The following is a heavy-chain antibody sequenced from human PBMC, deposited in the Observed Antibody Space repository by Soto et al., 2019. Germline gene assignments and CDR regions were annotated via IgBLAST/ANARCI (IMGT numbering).Heavy chain of an antibody. V-gene: IGHV1-18*04. CDR3: ARDAIAGAGAFDY. J-gene: IGHJ4*02. Sequence: QVQLVQSGAEVKKPGASVKVSCTASGYTYFSYGISWVRQAPGQGLEWLGWTSAFNAKTNYAPKFQARVTLTTDASTSTAYMELRGLRSDDTAVYFCARDAIAGAGAFDYWGQGALVIVSS. D-gene: IGHD6-19*01. CDR2: TSAFNAKT. CDR1: GYTYFSYG.